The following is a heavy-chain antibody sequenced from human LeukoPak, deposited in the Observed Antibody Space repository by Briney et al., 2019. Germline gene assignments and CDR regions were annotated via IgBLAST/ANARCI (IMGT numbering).Heavy chain of an antibody. CDR2: IKEDGSET. D-gene: IGHD2-8*01. CDR3: ARWGVWYEREGYPHC. Sequence: GGSLRLSCAASGFTFSTFWVTWVRQAPGKGLEWVAHIKEDGSETYYVDSLKGRFTISRDNARNSLYLQMNSLRADDTAVYYCARWGVWYEREGYPHCWGQGTLVTVSS. V-gene: IGHV3-7*01. J-gene: IGHJ4*02. CDR1: GFTFSTFW.